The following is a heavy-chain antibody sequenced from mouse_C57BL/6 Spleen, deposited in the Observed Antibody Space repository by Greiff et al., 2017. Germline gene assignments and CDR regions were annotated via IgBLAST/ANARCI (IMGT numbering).Heavy chain of an antibody. J-gene: IGHJ3*01. Sequence: VQLQQPGAELVKPGASVKLSCKASGYTFTSYWMHWVKQRPGQGLEWIGMIHPNSGSTNYNEKFKRKATLTVDKSSSTAYMQLSSLTSEDSAVYYCAPIYDGYYVGFAYWGQGTLVTVSA. CDR2: IHPNSGST. CDR1: GYTFTSYW. CDR3: APIYDGYYVGFAY. D-gene: IGHD2-3*01. V-gene: IGHV1-64*01.